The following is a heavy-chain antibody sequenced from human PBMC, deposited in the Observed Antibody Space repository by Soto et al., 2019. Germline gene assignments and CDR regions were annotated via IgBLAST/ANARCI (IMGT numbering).Heavy chain of an antibody. CDR3: ARDIAAAGRDGMDV. Sequence: ASVKVSCKASGGTFTSYDINWVRQATGQGLEWMGWMNPNSGNTGYAQKFQGRVTMTRNTSISTAYMELSSLRSEDTAVYYCARDIAAAGRDGMDVWGQGTTVTVSS. D-gene: IGHD6-13*01. CDR1: GGTFTSYD. CDR2: MNPNSGNT. J-gene: IGHJ6*02. V-gene: IGHV1-8*01.